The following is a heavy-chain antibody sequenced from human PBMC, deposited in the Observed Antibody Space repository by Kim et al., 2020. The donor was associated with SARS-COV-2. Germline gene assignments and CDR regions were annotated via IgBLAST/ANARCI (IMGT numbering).Heavy chain of an antibody. J-gene: IGHJ4*02. CDR1: GFTFSSYW. CDR3: ARGNFGVRGGGY. D-gene: IGHD3-3*01. V-gene: IGHV3-74*01. CDR2: INNDGSDT. Sequence: GGSLRLSCAASGFTFSSYWMHWVRQGPGKGLMSVSRINNDGSDTIYADSVKGRFTISRDNAKNTVYLQMNNLRVDDTAIYYCARGNFGVRGGGYWGQGTLVTVSS.